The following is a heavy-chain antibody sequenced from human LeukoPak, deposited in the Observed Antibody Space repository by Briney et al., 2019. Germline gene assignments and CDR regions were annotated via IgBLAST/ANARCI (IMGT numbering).Heavy chain of an antibody. CDR2: IFYAGST. CDR1: GGSIRSYY. CDR3: ASGDRGYSYGPLDY. V-gene: IGHV4-59*08. J-gene: IGHJ4*02. Sequence: PSETLSLTCTVSGGSIRSYYWSWIRQPPGKGLEWIGYIFYAGSTTYNPSLKSRVTISIDTSKNQFSPRLNSVTAADTAVYYCASGDRGYSYGPLDYWGQGTLVTVSS. D-gene: IGHD5-18*01.